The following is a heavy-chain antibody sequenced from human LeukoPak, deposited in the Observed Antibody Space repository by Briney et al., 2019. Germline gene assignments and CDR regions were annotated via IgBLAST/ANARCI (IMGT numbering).Heavy chain of an antibody. V-gene: IGHV1-69*04. D-gene: IGHD5-18*01. CDR1: GGTFSSYT. CDR3: ARDRIGYSYDLPTSFDY. CDR2: IIPILGIA. Sequence: SVKVSCKASGGTFSSYTISWVRQAPGQGLEWMGRIIPILGIANYAQKFQGRVTITADKSTSTAYMELSSLRSEDTAVYYCARDRIGYSYDLPTSFDYWGQGTLVTVSS. J-gene: IGHJ4*02.